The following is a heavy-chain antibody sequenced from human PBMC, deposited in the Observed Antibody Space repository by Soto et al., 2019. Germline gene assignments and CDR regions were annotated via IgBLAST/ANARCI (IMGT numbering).Heavy chain of an antibody. Sequence: EVQLLESGGGLVQPGGSLRLSCAASGFTFSSYAMSWVRQAPGKGLEWVSAISGSGGSTYYADSVKGRFTISRDNSKNPLYLQMNSLRAEDTAVYYCAKDLGYYDSSGYPNFDYWGQGTLVTVSS. J-gene: IGHJ4*02. CDR3: AKDLGYYDSSGYPNFDY. V-gene: IGHV3-23*01. CDR2: ISGSGGST. D-gene: IGHD3-22*01. CDR1: GFTFSSYA.